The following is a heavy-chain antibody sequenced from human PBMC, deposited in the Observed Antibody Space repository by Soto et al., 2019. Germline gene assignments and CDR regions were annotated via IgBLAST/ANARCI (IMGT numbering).Heavy chain of an antibody. Sequence: QVQLVQSGAEVKKPGSSVKVSCKASGGTFSSYAISWVRQAPGQGLEWMGGIIPIFGTANYAQKFQGRDTITADESTSTAYMELSSLRSEDTAIYYCARNRLPATVVVITAYYYYGMDVWGQGTTVTVSS. V-gene: IGHV1-69*01. D-gene: IGHD3-22*01. J-gene: IGHJ6*02. CDR2: IIPIFGTA. CDR3: ARNRLPATVVVITAYYYYGMDV. CDR1: GGTFSSYA.